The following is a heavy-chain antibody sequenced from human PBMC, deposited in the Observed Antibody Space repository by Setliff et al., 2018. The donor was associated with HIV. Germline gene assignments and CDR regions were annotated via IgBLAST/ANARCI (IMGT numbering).Heavy chain of an antibody. CDR1: GGSINSADYS. CDR3: ARGTLYYDYVWGTPFPFDY. D-gene: IGHD3-16*01. Sequence: SETLSLTCAVSGGSINSADYSWTWIRQPPGKGLEWMGSIYYSGNTYYNPSLRSRVTISIDRSKNQFSLKLSSVTAEDTAVYYGARGTLYYDYVWGTPFPFDYWGQGTLVTVSS. J-gene: IGHJ4*02. V-gene: IGHV4-30-4*08. CDR2: IYYSGNT.